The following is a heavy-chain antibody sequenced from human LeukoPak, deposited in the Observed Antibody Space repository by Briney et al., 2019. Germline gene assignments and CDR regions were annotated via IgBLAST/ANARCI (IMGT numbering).Heavy chain of an antibody. CDR2: ISGSGGST. CDR1: GFTFSSYD. D-gene: IGHD6-13*01. CDR3: AKASAGYWYFDL. V-gene: IGHV3-23*01. J-gene: IGHJ2*01. Sequence: GESLKISCAASGFTFSSYDMNWVRQAPGKGLEWVSSISGSGGSTYYADSVKGRFTISRDNSKNTLYLQMNNLRAEDTAVYYCAKASAGYWYFDLWGRGTLVTVSS.